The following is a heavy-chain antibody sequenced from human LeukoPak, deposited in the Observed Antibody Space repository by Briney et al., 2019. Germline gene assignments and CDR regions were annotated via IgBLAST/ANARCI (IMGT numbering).Heavy chain of an antibody. D-gene: IGHD1-1*01. CDR2: IYYSGSP. CDR1: GGSISNNNYC. CDR3: ATWRTAKTGFDY. Sequence: KPSETLSLTCTVSGGSISNNNYCWAWIRQPPWKGPECIGSIYYSGSPYYNPSLKSRVTISVDTSKNQFSLRLSSVTAADTAVYYCATWRTAKTGFDYWGQGTLVTVSS. V-gene: IGHV4-39*01. J-gene: IGHJ4*02.